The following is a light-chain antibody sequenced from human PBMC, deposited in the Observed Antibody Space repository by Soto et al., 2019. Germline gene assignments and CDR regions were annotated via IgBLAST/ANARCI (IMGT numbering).Light chain of an antibody. CDR3: QQYNSYSGT. V-gene: IGKV1-5*03. J-gene: IGKJ1*01. CDR2: KAS. CDR1: QSISSW. Sequence: DIQMTQSPSTLSASVGDRVTITCRASQSISSWLAWYQQKPGKAPKLLIYKASSLESGVPSRFSGSGSGTEFTLTISSLQPDDFATYYCQQYNSYSGTFDQGTKV.